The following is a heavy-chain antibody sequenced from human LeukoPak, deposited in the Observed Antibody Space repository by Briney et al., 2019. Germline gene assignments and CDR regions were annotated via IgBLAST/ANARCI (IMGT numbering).Heavy chain of an antibody. J-gene: IGHJ4*02. V-gene: IGHV4-31*03. CDR1: GGSISSGGYY. CDR2: IYYSGST. D-gene: IGHD5-12*01. CDR3: ARAVDSDYDPQFDY. Sequence: SETLSLTCTVSGGSISSGGYYWSWIRQHPGKGLEWIGYIYYSGSTYYNPSLKSRVTISVDTSKNQFSLKLSSVTAADTAVYYCARAVDSDYDPQFDYWGQGTLVTVSS.